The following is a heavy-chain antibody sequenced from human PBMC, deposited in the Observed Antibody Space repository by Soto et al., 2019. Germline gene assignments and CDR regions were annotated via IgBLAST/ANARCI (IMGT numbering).Heavy chain of an antibody. CDR1: GFVFSDYY. CDR2: ISSSGSAI. CDR3: TRTADFWSGYYQGFYFHD. Sequence: GGPLRLSCAASGFVFSDYYMSWIRQAPGKGLEWVSYISSSGSAIHYADSVKGRFTISRDNAEASLFLQMHSLRDDDTAVYFCTRTADFWSGYYQGFYFHDWGQGVLVTVSS. J-gene: IGHJ4*02. D-gene: IGHD3-3*01. V-gene: IGHV3-11*01.